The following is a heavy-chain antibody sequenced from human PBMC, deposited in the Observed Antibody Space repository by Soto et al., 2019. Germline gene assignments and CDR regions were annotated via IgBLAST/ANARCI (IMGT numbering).Heavy chain of an antibody. V-gene: IGHV3-23*01. Sequence: HPGGSLRLSCAASGFTFSSYAMSWVRQAPGKGLEWVSAISGSGGSTYYADSVKGRFTISRDNSKNTLYLQMNSLRAEDTAVYYCAKVLQQLGRFQYPTPDYWGQGTLVTVSS. CDR2: ISGSGGST. CDR3: AKVLQQLGRFQYPTPDY. CDR1: GFTFSSYA. D-gene: IGHD6-13*01. J-gene: IGHJ4*02.